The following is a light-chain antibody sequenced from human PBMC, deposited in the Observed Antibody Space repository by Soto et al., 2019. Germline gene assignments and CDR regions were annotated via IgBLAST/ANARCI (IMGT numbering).Light chain of an antibody. J-gene: IGLJ3*02. V-gene: IGLV4-69*01. CDR1: SGYSSYA. CDR2: LNSDGTH. CDR3: RIWGCWIVV. Sequence: QLVLTQSPSASASLGASVKLTCTLSSGYSSYAIAWHQQQPEKGPRYLMNLNSDGTHSKGDGIPDRFSGSSSEAVRYLSHPSFKCEAESDFCCRIWGCWIVVFGGGTKLT.